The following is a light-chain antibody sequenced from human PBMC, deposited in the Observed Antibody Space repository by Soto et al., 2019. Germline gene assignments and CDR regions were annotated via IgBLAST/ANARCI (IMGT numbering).Light chain of an antibody. CDR1: SSNLGAGYV. V-gene: IGLV1-40*01. CDR3: QAYDYSLTASV. J-gene: IGLJ3*02. CDR2: GNR. Sequence: QPVLTQPPSVSGAPGQRVTLSCTGNSSNLGAGYVVHWYQQLPGAAPKLVIFGNRNRPSGVPERFSGSKSGTSASLAITGLQAEDEADYYCQAYDYSLTASVFGGGTKLTVL.